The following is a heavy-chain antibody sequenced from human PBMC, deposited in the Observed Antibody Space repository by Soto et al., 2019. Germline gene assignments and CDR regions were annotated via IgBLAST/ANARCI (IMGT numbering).Heavy chain of an antibody. J-gene: IGHJ4*02. CDR3: AIGHWLGK. V-gene: IGHV3-7*01. D-gene: IGHD6-19*01. CDR1: GFTFSDYL. Sequence: EVQLVDSGGALVQPGESLRLSCAASGFTFSDYLMTWVRQAPGKGLEWVATIKQDGNEKYYVDSVKGRFTISRDNAKNSLYLQLNALRAEETAVYYCAIGHWLGKWGQGTLVTVSP. CDR2: IKQDGNEK.